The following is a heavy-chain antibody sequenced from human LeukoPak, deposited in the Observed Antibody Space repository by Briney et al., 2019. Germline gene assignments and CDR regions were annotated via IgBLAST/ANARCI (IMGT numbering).Heavy chain of an antibody. Sequence: SGESLKISCKGSGYSFTSYWIGWVRQLPGKGLEWMGIIYPGDSETKYSPPFQGQVTISADKSISTAYLQWSSVKASDTAMYYCARQGGYNSADFWGQGTLVTVSS. CDR1: GYSFTSYW. CDR3: ARQGGYNSADF. J-gene: IGHJ4*02. D-gene: IGHD5-24*01. V-gene: IGHV5-51*01. CDR2: IYPGDSET.